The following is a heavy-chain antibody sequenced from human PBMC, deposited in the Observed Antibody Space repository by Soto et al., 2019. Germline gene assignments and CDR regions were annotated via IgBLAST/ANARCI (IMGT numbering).Heavy chain of an antibody. CDR3: VMVDNYVTPTPQDV. D-gene: IGHD3-16*01. Sequence: QVQLVQSGDEVKKPGASVKVSCKASGYIFVNYGIAWVRQAPRQGLEWMGWISPYTGNTHSASKVQGRLTMTTDTSTSTVYMALGSLTSDDTAVYYCVMVDNYVTPTPQDVWGQGTTVTVSS. J-gene: IGHJ6*02. CDR1: GYIFVNYG. CDR2: ISPYTGNT. V-gene: IGHV1-18*01.